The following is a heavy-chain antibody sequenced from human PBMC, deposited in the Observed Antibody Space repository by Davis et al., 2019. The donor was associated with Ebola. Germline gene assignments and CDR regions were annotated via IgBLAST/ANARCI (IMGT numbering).Heavy chain of an antibody. V-gene: IGHV4-59*01. CDR3: ARGRSSPRYYYYYMDV. CDR1: GGYISSYY. Sequence: MPSETLSLTCTVSGGYISSYYWSWIRQPPGKRLEWIGYIYYSGSTNYNPSLKSRVTISVDTSKNQFSLKLSSVTAADTAVYYCARGRSSPRYYYYYMDVWGKGTTVTVSS. D-gene: IGHD2-2*01. CDR2: IYYSGST. J-gene: IGHJ6*03.